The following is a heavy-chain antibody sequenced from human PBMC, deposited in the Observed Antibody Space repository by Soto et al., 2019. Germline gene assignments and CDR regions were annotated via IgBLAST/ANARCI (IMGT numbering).Heavy chain of an antibody. V-gene: IGHV1-18*01. Sequence: GASVKVSCKASGYPFDTYGINWVRQAPGQRPEWMGWISAYNGQTDYAQNFQGRVTMATDTSTNTAYMELRNLRSDDTAVYYCARDYDWTFEYWGQGTLVTVSS. CDR2: ISAYNGQT. CDR1: GYPFDTYG. J-gene: IGHJ4*02. D-gene: IGHD1-20*01. CDR3: ARDYDWTFEY.